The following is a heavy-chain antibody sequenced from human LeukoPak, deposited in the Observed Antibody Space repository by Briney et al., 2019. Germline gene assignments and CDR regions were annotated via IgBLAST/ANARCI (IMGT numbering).Heavy chain of an antibody. J-gene: IGHJ4*02. V-gene: IGHV1-18*01. D-gene: IGHD3-10*01. Sequence: ASVKVSCKASGYTFTTYGISWVRQAPGQGLEWMRWINAYNSNTNYAQKLQGRVTMTTDTSTSTAYMELRSLRSDDSAVYYCARDGSGTWNDYWGQGTLVTVSS. CDR1: GYTFTTYG. CDR3: ARDGSGTWNDY. CDR2: INAYNSNT.